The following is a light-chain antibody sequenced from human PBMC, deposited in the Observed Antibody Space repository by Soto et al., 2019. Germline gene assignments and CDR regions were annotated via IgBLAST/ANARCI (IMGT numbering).Light chain of an antibody. Sequence: AIHLTQSPSSLSASVGDRVAITCRASQVISTAVAWFREKPGKAPKLLIYDASILESGVPSRFSGSGSGTDFTLTINSLQPEDSATYYCQQLNAYPPALSFGGGTKVEIK. CDR2: DAS. CDR3: QQLNAYPPALS. V-gene: IGKV1-13*02. CDR1: QVISTA. J-gene: IGKJ4*01.